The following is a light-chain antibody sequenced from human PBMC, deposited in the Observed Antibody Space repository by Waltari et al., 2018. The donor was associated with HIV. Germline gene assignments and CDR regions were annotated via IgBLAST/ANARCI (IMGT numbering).Light chain of an antibody. CDR2: KDK. CDR1: ALPTQY. J-gene: IGLJ1*01. Sequence: SYELTQPPSVSVSPGQTARITCSGDALPTQYAYWYQQKPGQAPLLVIYKDKERPSGIPERFSGSSSGTTVTLTISGVHTEDEADYYCQSADSTGSYPDVFGTGTKVTVL. CDR3: QSADSTGSYPDV. V-gene: IGLV3-25*03.